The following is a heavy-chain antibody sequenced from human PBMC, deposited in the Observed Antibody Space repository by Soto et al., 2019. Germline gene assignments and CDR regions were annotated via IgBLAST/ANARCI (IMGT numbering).Heavy chain of an antibody. D-gene: IGHD3-10*01. Sequence: PGGSLRLSCAASGFTFNIYAMSWVRQAPGKGLEWVSAISGSGGGTYYADSVEGRFTISRDNSNNTLYLQMSSLRAEDTAVYYCACLAWFGDPVPPFDCWGQGTGVTVSS. V-gene: IGHV3-23*01. J-gene: IGHJ4*02. CDR1: GFTFNIYA. CDR3: ACLAWFGDPVPPFDC. CDR2: ISGSGGGT.